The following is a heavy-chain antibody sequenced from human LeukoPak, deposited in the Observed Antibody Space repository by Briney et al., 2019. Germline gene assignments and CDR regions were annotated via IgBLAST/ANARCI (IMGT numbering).Heavy chain of an antibody. J-gene: IGHJ4*02. D-gene: IGHD6-6*01. CDR2: IYSSGST. CDR1: GGSISSGSYY. Sequence: PSETLSLTCTVSGGSISSGSYYWSWIRQPAGKGLEWIGRIYSSGSTDYNPSLKSRVTISVDTSKNPFSLKLSSVTAADTAVYYCARGTASSSSPLYYFDYWGQGTLVTVSS. CDR3: ARGTASSSSPLYYFDY. V-gene: IGHV4-61*02.